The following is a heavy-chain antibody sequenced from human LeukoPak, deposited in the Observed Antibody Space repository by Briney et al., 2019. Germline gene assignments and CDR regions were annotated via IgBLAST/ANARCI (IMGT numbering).Heavy chain of an antibody. D-gene: IGHD3-10*01. CDR2: IYYSGST. V-gene: IGHV4-59*05. CDR3: ARRLVDTYYFDY. Sequence: MSSETLSLTCTVSGGSINSYYWSWIRQPPGKGLEWIGSIYYSGSTYYNPSLKSRVTISVDTSKNQFSLKLSSVTAADTAVYYCARRLVDTYYFDYWGQGTLVTVSS. CDR1: GGSINSYY. J-gene: IGHJ4*02.